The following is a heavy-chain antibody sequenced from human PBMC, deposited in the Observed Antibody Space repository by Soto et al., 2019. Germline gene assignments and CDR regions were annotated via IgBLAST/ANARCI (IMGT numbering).Heavy chain of an antibody. V-gene: IGHV3-30-3*01. CDR1: GFTFSSYA. D-gene: IGHD3-3*01. CDR3: ARDLITIFGVVHAPYYYYGMDV. J-gene: IGHJ6*02. Sequence: QVQLVESGGGVVQPGRSLRLSCAASGFTFSSYAMHWVRQAPGKGLEWVAVISYDGSNKYYADSVKGRFTISRDNPKNTLYLQMNSLRAEDTAVYYCARDLITIFGVVHAPYYYYGMDVWGQGTTVTVSS. CDR2: ISYDGSNK.